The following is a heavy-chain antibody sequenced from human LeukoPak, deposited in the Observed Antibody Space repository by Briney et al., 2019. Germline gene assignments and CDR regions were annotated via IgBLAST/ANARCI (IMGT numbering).Heavy chain of an antibody. CDR3: SRGENYYDSSASGDY. Sequence: GGSLRRSCTASGFSFSFYSFNWVRQAPGKGLEWVSSISGTSTYIYYADSVKGRFTISRDNAKNSLYLQMNSLSAEDTAVYYCSRGENYYDSSASGDYWGQGTLVTVSS. D-gene: IGHD3-22*01. CDR1: GFSFSFYS. J-gene: IGHJ4*02. V-gene: IGHV3-21*01. CDR2: ISGTSTYI.